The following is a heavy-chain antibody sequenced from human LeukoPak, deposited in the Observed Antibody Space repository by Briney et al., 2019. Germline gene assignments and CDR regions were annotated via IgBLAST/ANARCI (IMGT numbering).Heavy chain of an antibody. D-gene: IGHD1-7*01. CDR2: IYHSGST. Sequence: SETLSLTCTVSGYSISSGYYWGWIRQPPGKGREWIGSIYHSGSTYYNPSLKSRVTISVDTSKNQFSLKLSSVTAADTAVYYCARSRNWNYWLDPWGQGTLVTVSS. V-gene: IGHV4-38-2*02. CDR1: GYSISSGYY. CDR3: ARSRNWNYWLDP. J-gene: IGHJ5*02.